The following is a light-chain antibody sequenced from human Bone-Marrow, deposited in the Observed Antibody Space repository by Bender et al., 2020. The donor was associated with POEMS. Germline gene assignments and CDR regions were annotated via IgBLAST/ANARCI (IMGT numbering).Light chain of an antibody. J-gene: IGLJ3*02. CDR2: INN. V-gene: IGLV1-44*01. CDR3: AAWEDSLNGWV. CDR1: SSNIGTNP. Sequence: QSVLTQPPSASGTPGQRVTISCSGSSSNIGTNPVNWYQQLPGTAPKLLIYINNQRPSGVPDRFSGSKSGTSMSLAITGLRSEDEADYYCAAWEDSLNGWVFGGGTKLTVL.